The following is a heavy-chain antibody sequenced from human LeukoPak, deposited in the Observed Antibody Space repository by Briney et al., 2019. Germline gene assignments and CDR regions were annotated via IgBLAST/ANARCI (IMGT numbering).Heavy chain of an antibody. V-gene: IGHV4-34*01. CDR1: GGSFSGYY. D-gene: IGHD3-10*01. CDR2: INHSGST. J-gene: IGHJ6*03. CDR3: ARQSPFIGFGETPYYMDV. Sequence: SETLSLTCAVYGGSFSGYYWNWIRQPPGKGLEWIGAINHSGSTNYNPSLRSRVSISVDATKNKSSQQLMTMPAADTAAYYCARQSPFIGFGETPYYMDVLGKGAPVSLSS.